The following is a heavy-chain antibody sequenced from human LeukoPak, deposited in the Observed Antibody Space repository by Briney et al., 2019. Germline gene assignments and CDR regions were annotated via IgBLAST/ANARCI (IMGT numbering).Heavy chain of an antibody. V-gene: IGHV4-39*07. J-gene: IGHJ3*01. CDR1: GGSISSSSYY. CDR3: ARDPGGERLLELT. D-gene: IGHD3-16*01. CDR2: IYYSGST. Sequence: SETLSLTCTVSGGSISSSSYYWGWIRQPPGKGLEWIGSIYYSGSTYYNPSLKSRVTISVDTSKNQFSLKLSSVTAADTAVYYCARDPGGERLLELTWGQGTMVTVSS.